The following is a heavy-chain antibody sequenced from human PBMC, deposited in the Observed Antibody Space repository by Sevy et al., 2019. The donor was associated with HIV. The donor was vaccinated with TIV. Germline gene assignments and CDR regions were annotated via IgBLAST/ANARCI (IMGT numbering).Heavy chain of an antibody. CDR2: INHSGST. Sequence: SETLSLTCTVYGGSFSADYWTWIRQPPGKGLEWIGEINHSGSTNYNPSLKSRVTISLDTSKNQFSLRLTSVTAADTAVFYCARGYDAGPLSYWGHGTLVTVSS. J-gene: IGHJ4*01. V-gene: IGHV4-34*01. CDR3: ARGYDAGPLSY. CDR1: GGSFSADY. D-gene: IGHD3-22*01.